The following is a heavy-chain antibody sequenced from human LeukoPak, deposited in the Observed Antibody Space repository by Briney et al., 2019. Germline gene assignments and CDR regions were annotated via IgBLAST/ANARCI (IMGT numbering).Heavy chain of an antibody. Sequence: PGGSLRLSCAASGFTFSNAWMSWVRQAPGKGLEWVGRIKSKTDGGTTDYAAPVKGRFTISRDDSKNMLYLQMNSLKTEDTAVYYCTTASRYCSGGSCFFDALDIWGQGTMVTVSS. J-gene: IGHJ3*02. V-gene: IGHV3-15*01. CDR2: IKSKTDGGTT. CDR1: GFTFSNAW. CDR3: TTASRYCSGGSCFFDALDI. D-gene: IGHD2-15*01.